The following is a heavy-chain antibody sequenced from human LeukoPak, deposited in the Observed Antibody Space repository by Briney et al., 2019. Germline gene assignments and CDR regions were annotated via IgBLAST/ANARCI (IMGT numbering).Heavy chain of an antibody. CDR2: IWYDGSNK. CDR3: ARDSYSSSWETDY. Sequence: GGSLRLSCAASGFTFSSYGMLWVRQAPGKGLEWVAVIWYDGSNKYYADSVKGRFTISRDNSKNTLYLQMNSLRAEDTAVYYCARDSYSSSWETDYWGQGTLVTVSS. J-gene: IGHJ4*02. D-gene: IGHD6-13*01. CDR1: GFTFSSYG. V-gene: IGHV3-33*01.